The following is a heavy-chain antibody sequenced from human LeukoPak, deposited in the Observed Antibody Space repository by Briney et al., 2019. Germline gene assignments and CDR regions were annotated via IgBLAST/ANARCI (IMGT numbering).Heavy chain of an antibody. D-gene: IGHD4-17*01. J-gene: IGHJ4*02. V-gene: IGHV1-18*01. Sequence: GASEKVSCKASGYTFTSYGISWVRQAPGQGLEWMGWISAYNGNTNYAQKLQGRVTMTTDTSTSTAYMELRSLRSDDTAVYYCARGPTTVTTTDFDYWGQGTLVTVSS. CDR1: GYTFTSYG. CDR3: ARGPTTVTTTDFDY. CDR2: ISAYNGNT.